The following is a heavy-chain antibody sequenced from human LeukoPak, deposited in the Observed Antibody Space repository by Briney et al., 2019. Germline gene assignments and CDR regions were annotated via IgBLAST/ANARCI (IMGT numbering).Heavy chain of an antibody. D-gene: IGHD3-10*01. J-gene: IGHJ5*02. CDR2: IYYSGST. CDR1: GGSISSSSYY. V-gene: IGHV4-39*01. Sequence: PSETLSLTCTVSGGSISSSSYYWGWIRQPPGKGLEWIGSIYYSGSTYYSPSLKSRVTISVDTSKNQFSLKLSSVTAADTAVYYCARFSVVRGVIIRFDPWGQGTLVTVSS. CDR3: ARFSVVRGVIIRFDP.